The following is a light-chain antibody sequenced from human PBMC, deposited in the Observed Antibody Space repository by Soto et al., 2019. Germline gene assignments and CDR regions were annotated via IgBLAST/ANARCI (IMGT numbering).Light chain of an antibody. V-gene: IGLV2-23*01. J-gene: IGLJ1*01. Sequence: QSALTQPASVSGSPGQSITISCTGTSSDVGSYNRVSWYQQHPGKAPKLMIYEGTKRDSGVSTRFSGSKSGNTASLTISGLLAEEEGDYYCCSYTTTYTYVFGTGTKLTVL. CDR3: CSYTTTYTYV. CDR1: SSDVGSYNR. CDR2: EGT.